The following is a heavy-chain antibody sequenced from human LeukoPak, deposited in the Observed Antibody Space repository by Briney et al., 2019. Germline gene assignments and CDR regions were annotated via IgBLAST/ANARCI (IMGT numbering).Heavy chain of an antibody. D-gene: IGHD4-17*01. CDR3: ASLMTTGYYYMDV. CDR2: IIPIFGTA. J-gene: IGHJ6*03. CDR1: GYTFTAFF. Sequence: ASVKVSCKTSGYTFTAFFIHWVRQAPGQGLEWMGGIIPIFGTANYPQKFQGRVTITTDESTSTAYMELSSLRSEDTAVYYCASLMTTGYYYMDVWGKGTTVTVSS. V-gene: IGHV1-69*05.